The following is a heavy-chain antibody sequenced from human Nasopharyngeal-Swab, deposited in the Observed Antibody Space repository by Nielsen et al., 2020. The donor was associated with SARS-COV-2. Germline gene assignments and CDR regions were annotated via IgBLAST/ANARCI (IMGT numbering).Heavy chain of an antibody. J-gene: IGHJ2*01. CDR2: INHSGST. V-gene: IGHV4-34*01. CDR1: GFTFSDYF. D-gene: IGHD3-3*01. Sequence: ESLKISCAASGFTFSDYFMSWIRQAPGKGLEWIGEINHSGSTNINPSLKSRVTISVDTSKNQFSLKLKSVTAADTAVYYCAGAILYTPKNYWYFDLWGRDTLVTVSS. CDR3: AGAILYTPKNYWYFDL.